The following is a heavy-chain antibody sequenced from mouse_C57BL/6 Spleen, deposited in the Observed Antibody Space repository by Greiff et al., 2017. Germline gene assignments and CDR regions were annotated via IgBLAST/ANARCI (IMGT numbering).Heavy chain of an antibody. V-gene: IGHV5-17*01. CDR1: GFTFSDYG. D-gene: IGHD1-1*01. Sequence: EVQLVESGGGLVKPGGSLKLSCAASGFTFSDYGMHWVRQAPEKGLEWVAYISSGSSTIYYADTVKGRFTISRDNAKNTLFLQMTSLRSEDTAMYYCARGAVVEGFAYWGQGTLVTVSA. CDR2: ISSGSSTI. CDR3: ARGAVVEGFAY. J-gene: IGHJ3*01.